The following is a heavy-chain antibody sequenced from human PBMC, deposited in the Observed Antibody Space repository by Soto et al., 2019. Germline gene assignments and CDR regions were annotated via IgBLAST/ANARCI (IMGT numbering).Heavy chain of an antibody. CDR2: IWYDGSNK. Sequence: QVQLVESGGGVVQPGRSLRLSCAASGFTFSSYGMHWVRQAPGKGLEWVAVIWYDGSNKYYAAPVKGRLTISRDNSKNTLHLQINSLIAGDTAVYYCARSVHYYGSDSYYDPAISRMDVWGQGTTVTVS. J-gene: IGHJ6*02. V-gene: IGHV3-33*01. D-gene: IGHD3-10*01. CDR3: ARSVHYYGSDSYYDPAISRMDV. CDR1: GFTFSSYG.